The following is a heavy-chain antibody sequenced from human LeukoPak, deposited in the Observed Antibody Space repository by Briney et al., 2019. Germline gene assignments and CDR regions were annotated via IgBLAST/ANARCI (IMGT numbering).Heavy chain of an antibody. J-gene: IGHJ5*02. CDR3: ANGGTYSSGP. V-gene: IGHV3-74*01. CDR2: INSDGSST. Sequence: GGSLRLSCAASGITFSSYWMHWVRQAPGKGLVWVSRINSDGSSTSYADSVKGRFTISRDNAKNTLYLQINSLRAEDTAVYYCANGGTYSSGPWGQGTLVTVSS. D-gene: IGHD3-22*01. CDR1: GITFSSYW.